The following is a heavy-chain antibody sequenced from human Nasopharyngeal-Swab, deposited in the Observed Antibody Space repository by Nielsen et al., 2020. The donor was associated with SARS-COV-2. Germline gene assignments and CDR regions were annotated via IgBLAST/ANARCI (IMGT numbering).Heavy chain of an antibody. Sequence: ASVKVSCKASGYTFTSYGISWVRQAPGQGLEWMGWISAYNGNTNYAQKLQGRVTMTTDTSTSTAYMELRSLRSDDTAVYYCARDDPESPMVGAWYFDYWGQGTLVTVSS. CDR3: ARDDPESPMVGAWYFDY. CDR2: ISAYNGNT. J-gene: IGHJ4*02. V-gene: IGHV1-18*01. CDR1: GYTFTSYG. D-gene: IGHD3-10*02.